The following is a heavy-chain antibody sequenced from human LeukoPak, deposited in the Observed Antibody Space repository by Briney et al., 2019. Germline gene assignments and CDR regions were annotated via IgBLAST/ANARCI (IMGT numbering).Heavy chain of an antibody. J-gene: IGHJ3*01. CDR1: SGSISSSSHL. CDR3: ARFSSVTSAFDV. D-gene: IGHD4-17*01. Sequence: PSGTLSLTCTVSSGSISSSSHLWAWIRQPPGKGLEWIGSISYSGRTYDNPSLKSRLTMSVDTSKNQFSLNLSSATAADTAVYYCARFSSVTSAFDVWGQGTQGTVSS. CDR2: ISYSGRT. V-gene: IGHV4-39*01.